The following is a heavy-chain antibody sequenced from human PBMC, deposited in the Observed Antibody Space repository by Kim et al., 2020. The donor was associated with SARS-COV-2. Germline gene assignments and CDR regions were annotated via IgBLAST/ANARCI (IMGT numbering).Heavy chain of an antibody. CDR3: VKGALHWNYYSYWFDP. J-gene: IGHJ5*02. CDR1: GFTFSSYV. D-gene: IGHD1-7*01. V-gene: IGHV3-64D*09. Sequence: GGSLRLSCSASGFTFSSYVMHWVRQAPGKGLEYVSAISDNGGNTDHADSVKGRFTISRDNSKNTLYLQMSSLRPEDTAVYYCVKGALHWNYYSYWFDPWGQETLVTVSS. CDR2: ISDNGGNT.